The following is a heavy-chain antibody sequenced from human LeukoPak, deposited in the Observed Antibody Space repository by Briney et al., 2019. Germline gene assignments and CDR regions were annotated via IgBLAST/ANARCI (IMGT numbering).Heavy chain of an antibody. CDR3: AKDIGGSYWGGVYFDY. Sequence: PGGSLRLSCAASGFTFDDYAMHWVRQAPGKGLEWVSGISWNSGSIGYADSVKGRFTISRDNAKNSLYLQMNSLRAEDTALYYCAKDIGGSYWGGVYFDYWGQGTLVTVSS. D-gene: IGHD1-26*01. J-gene: IGHJ4*02. CDR2: ISWNSGSI. V-gene: IGHV3-9*01. CDR1: GFTFDDYA.